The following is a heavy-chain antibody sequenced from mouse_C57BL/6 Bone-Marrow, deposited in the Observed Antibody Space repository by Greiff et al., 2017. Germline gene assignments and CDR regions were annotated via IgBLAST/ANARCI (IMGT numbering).Heavy chain of an antibody. D-gene: IGHD2-3*01. CDR2: IWRGGST. CDR1: GFSLTSYG. J-gene: IGHJ4*01. V-gene: IGHV2-5*01. CDR3: AQWDDGYGAMDY. Sequence: QVQLKQSGPGLVQPSQSLSITCSVSGFSLTSYGVHWVRQSPGKGLEWLGVIWRGGSTDYNASFMSRLSITKDNSKSQVFFKMNSLQANDTTIYYCAQWDDGYGAMDYWGQGTSVTVSS.